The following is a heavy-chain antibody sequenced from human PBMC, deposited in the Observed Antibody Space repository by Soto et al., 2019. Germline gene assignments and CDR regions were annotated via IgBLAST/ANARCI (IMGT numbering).Heavy chain of an antibody. CDR3: AKEEWLQLWNQDY. V-gene: IGHV3-30*18. CDR2: ISYDGSNK. Sequence: GGSLRLSCAASGFTFSSYGMHWVRQAPGKGLEWVAVISYDGSNKYYADFVKGRFTISRDNSKNALYLQMSSLRAEGTAVYYCAKEEWLQLWNQDYWGQGTLVTVSS. J-gene: IGHJ4*02. D-gene: IGHD5-18*01. CDR1: GFTFSSYG.